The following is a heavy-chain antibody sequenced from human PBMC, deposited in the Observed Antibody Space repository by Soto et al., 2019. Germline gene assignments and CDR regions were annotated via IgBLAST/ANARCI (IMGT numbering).Heavy chain of an antibody. CDR2: IYYSGSS. CDR1: GGSISGYY. CDR3: ARARYDSSGHYYFDY. V-gene: IGHV4-59*01. D-gene: IGHD3-22*01. J-gene: IGHJ4*02. Sequence: SETLSLTCTVSGGSISGYYWSWIRQPPGKGLEWIGYIYYSGSSNYNPSLKSRVTISLDTSKNQFSLRLRSVTAADTAVYYCARARYDSSGHYYFDYWGQGTLVTVSS.